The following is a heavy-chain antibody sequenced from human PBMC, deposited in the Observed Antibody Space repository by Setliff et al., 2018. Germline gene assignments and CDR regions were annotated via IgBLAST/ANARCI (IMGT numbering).Heavy chain of an antibody. Sequence: SETLSLTCSVAGGSMSNYFWSWVRRPPGKGLEWIGFISSGGSIIYSPSLKSRVTISVDTSKNQFSLRLTSVTAADTAIYYCARNPASGAYYSSRPFHFDYWGQGALVTVSS. D-gene: IGHD3-22*01. J-gene: IGHJ4*02. CDR1: GGSMSNYF. V-gene: IGHV4-4*08. CDR2: ISSGGSI. CDR3: ARNPASGAYYSSRPFHFDY.